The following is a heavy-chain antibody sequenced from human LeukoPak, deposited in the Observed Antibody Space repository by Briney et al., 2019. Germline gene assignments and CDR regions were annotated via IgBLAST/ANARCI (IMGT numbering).Heavy chain of an antibody. D-gene: IGHD2-15*01. V-gene: IGHV1-2*02. CDR1: GYTFSDHY. CDR2: INPNSGGT. CDR3: ARICDPNGGSCYFSFDY. Sequence: GASVKVSCKASGYTFSDHYIHWVRQAPGQGLEWMGWINPNSGGTNYAQKFQGRVTMTRDTSISTVYMELSRLRSDDTAVYYCARICDPNGGSCYFSFDYWGQGTPVIVSS. J-gene: IGHJ4*02.